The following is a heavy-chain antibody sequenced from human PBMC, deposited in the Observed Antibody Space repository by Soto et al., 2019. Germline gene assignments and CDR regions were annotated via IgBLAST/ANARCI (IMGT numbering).Heavy chain of an antibody. CDR1: GFTFSSYA. D-gene: IGHD1-26*01. CDR3: ARDYWSYQTRSFDY. J-gene: IGHJ4*02. CDR2: ISYDGSNK. V-gene: IGHV3-30-3*01. Sequence: GGSLRLSCAASGFTFSSYAMHWVRQAPGKGLEWVAVISYDGSNKYYADSVKGRFTISRDNSKNTLYLQMNSLRAEDTAVYYCARDYWSYQTRSFDYWGQGTLVTVSS.